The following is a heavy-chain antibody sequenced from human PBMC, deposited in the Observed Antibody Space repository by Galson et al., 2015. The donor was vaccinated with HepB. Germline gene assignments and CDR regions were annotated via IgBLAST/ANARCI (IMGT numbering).Heavy chain of an antibody. CDR2: IKSKTDGGTT. D-gene: IGHD3-22*01. Sequence: SLRLCCAASGFTFSNAWMSWVRQAPGKGLEWVGRIKSKTDGGTTDYAAPVKGRFTISRDDSKNTLYLQMNSLKTEDTAVYYCTTDMAGYYYDSSGPAFDIWGQGTMVTVSS. CDR3: TTDMAGYYYDSSGPAFDI. V-gene: IGHV3-15*01. J-gene: IGHJ3*02. CDR1: GFTFSNAW.